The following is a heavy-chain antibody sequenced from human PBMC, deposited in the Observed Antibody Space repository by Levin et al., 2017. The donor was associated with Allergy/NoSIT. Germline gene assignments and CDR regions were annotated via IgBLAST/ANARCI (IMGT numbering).Heavy chain of an antibody. CDR2: IVQDGSEK. Sequence: GESLKISCAASGFAFKDYWMTWVRQAPGKGLEWVANIVQDGSEKYYVDSVKGRFTVSRDNAENSLDLQMNSLRAEDTAVYYCARYRGSDDACDVWGQGTVVTVSS. V-gene: IGHV3-7*01. D-gene: IGHD1-26*01. CDR3: ARYRGSDDACDV. J-gene: IGHJ3*01. CDR1: GFAFKDYW.